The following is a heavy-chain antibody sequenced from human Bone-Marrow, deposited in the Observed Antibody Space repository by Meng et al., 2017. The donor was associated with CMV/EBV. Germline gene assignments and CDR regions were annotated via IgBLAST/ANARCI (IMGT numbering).Heavy chain of an antibody. D-gene: IGHD3-22*01. CDR1: GYTFTNHY. CDR3: ARDPEGSGYSNWFDP. Sequence: ASVKVSCKASGYTFTNHYMHWVRQAPGQGLEWMGIINPSGGSTSYAQKFQGRVTMTRDTSTSTVYMELSSLRSEDTAVYYCARDPEGSGYSNWFDPWGQGTTVTVSS. CDR2: INPSGGST. V-gene: IGHV1-46*01. J-gene: IGHJ5*01.